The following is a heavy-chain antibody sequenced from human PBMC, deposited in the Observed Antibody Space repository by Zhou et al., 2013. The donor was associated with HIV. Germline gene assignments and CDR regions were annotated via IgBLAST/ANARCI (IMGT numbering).Heavy chain of an antibody. J-gene: IGHJ5*02. Sequence: QVQLVQSGAEVRKPGASVKVSCKASGYTFTNYDINWVRQATGQGLEWMGWMNPRSGNTGYAQKFQGRVTITTDESTSTVYMELSSLRSEDTAVYYCARASTTGDEPTWGQGTLVTVSS. CDR3: ARASTTGDEPT. D-gene: IGHD1-26*01. CDR2: MNPRSGNT. V-gene: IGHV1-8*03. CDR1: GYTFTNYD.